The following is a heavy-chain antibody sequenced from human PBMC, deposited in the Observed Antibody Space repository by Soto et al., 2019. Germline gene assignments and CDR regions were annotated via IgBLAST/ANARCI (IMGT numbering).Heavy chain of an antibody. D-gene: IGHD5-12*01. CDR3: MRVSPVGNAYSGYEAIDC. CDR2: IIPIIDIA. V-gene: IGHV1-69*02. Sequence: QVQLVQSGAEVNKPGSSVKVSCKTSGGTFSNSNISWLRQAPGQGLEWMGRIIPIIDIADYAQKFQGRVTITADKSTITAYIELSSLRSDDTAVYYWMRVSPVGNAYSGYEAIDCWGQGTLVTVSS. CDR1: GGTFSNSN. J-gene: IGHJ4*02.